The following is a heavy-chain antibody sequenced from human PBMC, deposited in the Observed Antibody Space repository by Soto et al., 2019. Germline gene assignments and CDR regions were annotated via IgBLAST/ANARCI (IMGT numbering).Heavy chain of an antibody. CDR1: GFTFSSYA. V-gene: IGHV3-23*01. Sequence: GGSLRLSCAASGFTFSSYAMSWVRQAPGKGLEWVSAISGSGGSTYYADSVKGRFTISRDNSKNTLYLQMNSLRAEDTDVYYCAQGVGYSSGIYWGQGTLVTVSS. CDR3: AQGVGYSSGIY. CDR2: ISGSGGST. J-gene: IGHJ4*02. D-gene: IGHD6-19*01.